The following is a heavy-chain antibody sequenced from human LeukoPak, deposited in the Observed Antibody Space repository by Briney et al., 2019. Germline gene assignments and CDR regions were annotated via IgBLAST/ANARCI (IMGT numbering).Heavy chain of an antibody. Sequence: GASVKVSCKASGGTFSSYAISWVRQAPGQGLEWMGGIIPMFGATNYAQKFQDRVTITADESTSTAYMELSSLRSEDTAVYYCARVEEAGYSSSWYGRWGQGTLVTVSS. CDR1: GGTFSSYA. J-gene: IGHJ4*02. V-gene: IGHV1-69*13. CDR2: IIPMFGAT. D-gene: IGHD6-13*01. CDR3: ARVEEAGYSSSWYGR.